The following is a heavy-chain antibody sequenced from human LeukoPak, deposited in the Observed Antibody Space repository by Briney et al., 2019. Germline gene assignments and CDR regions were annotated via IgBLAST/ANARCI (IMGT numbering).Heavy chain of an antibody. J-gene: IGHJ4*02. V-gene: IGHV3-15*01. CDR3: IKSSGDWH. Sequence: PVGSLRLSCTTSGFTFSHAWMTWVRQAPGKGLEWVGRISTKTDGGTTDYAAPVKGRFTISRDDSKNTLYLQMNSLKTEDTAVYYCIKSSGDWHWGQGTLVTVSS. D-gene: IGHD2-21*02. CDR2: ISTKTDGGTT. CDR1: GFTFSHAW.